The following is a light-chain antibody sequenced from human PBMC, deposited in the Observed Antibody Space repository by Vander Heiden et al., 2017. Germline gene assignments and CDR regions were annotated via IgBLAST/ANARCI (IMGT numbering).Light chain of an antibody. CDR1: SSDVGNYNL. J-gene: IGLJ2*01. CDR3: YSYAVSITS. Sequence: HSALTQPASVSASPGQSNTMSCTGTSSDVGNYNLVSWYRQHPGKAPELIIYEDSKRPSGVSNRFSGSKSGTTPSLTISGLQTEDEADYYCYSYAVSITSFGVGTKLTVL. CDR2: EDS. V-gene: IGLV2-23*01.